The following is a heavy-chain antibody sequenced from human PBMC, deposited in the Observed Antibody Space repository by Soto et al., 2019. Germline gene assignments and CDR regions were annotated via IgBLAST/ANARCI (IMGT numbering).Heavy chain of an antibody. D-gene: IGHD5-18*01. V-gene: IGHV3-66*02. CDR1: GFTVSSNY. CDR2: IYSGGST. CDR3: AGDSGGYSYDY. J-gene: IGHJ4*02. Sequence: GGSLRLSCAASGFTVSSNYMSWVRQAPGKGLEWVSVIYSGGSTYYADSLKGRFTISRDNSKNTLYLQMNSLRAEDTAVYYFAGDSGGYSYDYWGQGTLVTVSS.